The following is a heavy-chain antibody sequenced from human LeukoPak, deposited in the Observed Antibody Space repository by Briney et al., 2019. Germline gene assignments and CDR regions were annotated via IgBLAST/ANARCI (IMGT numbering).Heavy chain of an antibody. CDR1: GFTFSSCG. CDR2: IGPTGIDR. J-gene: IGHJ4*02. D-gene: IGHD1-14*01. CDR3: ATETIGRHYDY. V-gene: IGHV3-21*01. Sequence: GGSLRLSCAASGFTFSSCGFNWVRQAPGKGLEWVSSIGPTGIDRYYADSVRDQFTISRDNAKNSMYLQMDSLRDEDTAVYYCATETIGRHYDYWGQGTLLTVSS.